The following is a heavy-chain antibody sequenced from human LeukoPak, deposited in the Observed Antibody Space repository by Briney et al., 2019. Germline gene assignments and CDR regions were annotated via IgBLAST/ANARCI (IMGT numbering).Heavy chain of an antibody. CDR2: INHSGST. CDR1: GGSFSGYY. D-gene: IGHD3-10*01. J-gene: IGHJ4*02. V-gene: IGHV4-34*01. CDR3: ARDKMSLNYYGSGSYIWVY. Sequence: SETLSLTCAVYGGSFSGYYWSWVRQPPGKGLEWIGEINHSGSTNYNPSLKSRVTISVDTSKNQFSLKLTSVTAADTAVYYCARDKMSLNYYGSGSYIWVYWSQGTLVTVSS.